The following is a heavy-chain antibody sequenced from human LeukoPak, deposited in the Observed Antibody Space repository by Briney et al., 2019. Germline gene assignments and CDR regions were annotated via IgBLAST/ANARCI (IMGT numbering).Heavy chain of an antibody. CDR3: ARRKGGSDSIDY. CDR2: ISHIGTT. Sequence: PSETLSLTCAVSSYSISNSSGYYWDSIRQPPGKGLEWLATISHIGTTYYNPSLKSRVTVSVDMSKNQFSLRLTSVTAADTAIDYCARRKGGSDSIDYWGQGTLVTMSS. D-gene: IGHD2-21*02. J-gene: IGHJ4*02. CDR1: SYSISNSSGYY. V-gene: IGHV4-38-2*01.